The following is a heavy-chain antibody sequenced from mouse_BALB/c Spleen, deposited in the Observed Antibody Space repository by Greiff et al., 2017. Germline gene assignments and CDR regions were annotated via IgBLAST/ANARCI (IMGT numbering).Heavy chain of an antibody. CDR1: GFSLTGYG. CDR2: IWGDGST. CDR3: ARDNDRYSYWYFDV. D-gene: IGHD2-14*01. Sequence: QVQLKESGPGLVAPSQSLSITCTVSGFSLTGYGVNWVRQPPGKGLEWLGMIWGDGSTDYNSALKSRLSISKDNSKSQVFLKMNSLQTDDTARYYCARDNDRYSYWYFDVWGAGTTVTVSS. J-gene: IGHJ1*01. V-gene: IGHV2-6-7*01.